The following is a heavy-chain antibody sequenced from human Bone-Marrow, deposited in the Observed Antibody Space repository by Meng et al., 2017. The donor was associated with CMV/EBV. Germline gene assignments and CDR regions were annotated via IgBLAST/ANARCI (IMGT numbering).Heavy chain of an antibody. CDR3: ARVATLSTMPWFAP. D-gene: IGHD3-3*01. Sequence: GESLKISCAASGFTFSDYWMHWVRQAPGKGLVWVSRIDYDGSSATYADSVKGRFTISRDNAKNTLYLQMNRLTADATAVYYRARVATLSTMPWFAPWGQGTLVTVSS. CDR1: GFTFSDYW. CDR2: IDYDGSSA. J-gene: IGHJ5*02. V-gene: IGHV3-74*01.